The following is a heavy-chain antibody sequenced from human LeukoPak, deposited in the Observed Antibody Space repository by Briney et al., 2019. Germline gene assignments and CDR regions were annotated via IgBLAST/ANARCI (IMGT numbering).Heavy chain of an antibody. CDR2: IIPNLGIT. CDR1: GGTFSSYA. J-gene: IGHJ4*02. V-gene: IGHV1-69*04. Sequence: SVKVSCKASGGTFSSYAISWVRHAPGQGLEWMGRIIPNLGITNDAQKFQGRVTITADKSTSTAYMELSSLRSEDTAVYYCARDELPPYYYDSSGDYHEISPLDYWGQGTLVTVSS. CDR3: ARDELPPYYYDSSGDYHEISPLDY. D-gene: IGHD3-22*01.